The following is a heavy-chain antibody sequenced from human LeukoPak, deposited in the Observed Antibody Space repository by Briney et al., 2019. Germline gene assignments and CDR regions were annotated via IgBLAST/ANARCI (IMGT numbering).Heavy chain of an antibody. CDR2: INHSGST. D-gene: IGHD6-6*01. CDR3: ARGTWSSSIDY. J-gene: IGHJ4*02. CDR1: GGSFSGYY. Sequence: SETLSLTCAVYGGSFSGYYWSWIRQPPGKGLEWIGEINHSGSTNYNPSLKSRVTISVVTSKNQFSLKLSSVTAADTAVYYCARGTWSSSIDYWGQGTLVTVSS. V-gene: IGHV4-34*01.